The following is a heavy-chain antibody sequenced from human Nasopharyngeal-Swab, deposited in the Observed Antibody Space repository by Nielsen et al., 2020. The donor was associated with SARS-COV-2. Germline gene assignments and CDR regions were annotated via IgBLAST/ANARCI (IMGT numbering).Heavy chain of an antibody. V-gene: IGHV3-23*01. Sequence: GGSLRLSCAASGFTFSSYAMSWVRQAPGKGLEWVSVISGSGSGTYYADSVKGQFTISRDKSQNTLYLQMSSLRADDTAVYYCAKGGRSITIFGVAGSFDNWGQGTLVTVSS. CDR1: GFTFSSYA. CDR2: ISGSGSGT. J-gene: IGHJ4*02. CDR3: AKGGRSITIFGVAGSFDN. D-gene: IGHD3-3*01.